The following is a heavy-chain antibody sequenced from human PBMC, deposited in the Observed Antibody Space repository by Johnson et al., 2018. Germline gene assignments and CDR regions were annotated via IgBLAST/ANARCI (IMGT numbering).Heavy chain of an antibody. CDR2: IYSGGSP. D-gene: IGHD4-17*01. CDR1: GFTVSSNY. J-gene: IGHJ3*02. Sequence: VQLVESGGGLVQPGGSLRLSCAASGFTVSSNYMSWVRQAPGKGLEWVSVIYSGGSPYYADSVKGRFTISRDNSKTTLYLQMNSLRAEDTAVDYLARDPYGDDDEEWFDFDIWGQGTRVTVSS. CDR3: ARDPYGDDDEEWFDFDI. V-gene: IGHV3-66*02.